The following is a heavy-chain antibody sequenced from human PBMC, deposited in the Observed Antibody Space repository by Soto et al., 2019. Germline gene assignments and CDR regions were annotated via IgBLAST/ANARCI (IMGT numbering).Heavy chain of an antibody. CDR3: ARDQLERRSRHPSGEDYGMDV. CDR2: IIPIFGTA. D-gene: IGHD1-1*01. J-gene: IGHJ6*02. CDR1: GGTFSSYA. Sequence: ASVKVSCKASGGTFSSYAISWVRQAPGQGLEWMGGIIPIFGTANYAQKFQGRVTITADESTSTAYMELSSLRSEDTAVYYCARDQLERRSRHPSGEDYGMDVWGQGTRVTVSS. V-gene: IGHV1-69*13.